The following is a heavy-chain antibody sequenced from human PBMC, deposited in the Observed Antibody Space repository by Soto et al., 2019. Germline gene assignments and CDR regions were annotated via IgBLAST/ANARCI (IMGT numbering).Heavy chain of an antibody. V-gene: IGHV1-18*01. CDR3: ARCYCSVGSCYACWHFDL. CDR2: ISASTRNT. J-gene: IGHJ2*01. CDR1: GYTFTNYA. D-gene: IGHD2-15*01. Sequence: QVQLVQSGAEVKKPGASVKVSCQASGYTFTNYAISWVRQAPGQGLEWMGWISASTRNTDQAQNFQGRVTMTIDTSTNTANMELMSPRSDETAVYYCARCYCSVGSCYACWHFDLWGRGTMVTVSS.